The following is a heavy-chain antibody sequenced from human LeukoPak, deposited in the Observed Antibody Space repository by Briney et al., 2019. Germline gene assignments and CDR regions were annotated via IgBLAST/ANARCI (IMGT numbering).Heavy chain of an antibody. CDR1: GGSISSGGYY. J-gene: IGHJ4*02. D-gene: IGHD3-22*01. CDR2: IYYSGST. CDR3: ARAGWDYYDSSGRFDY. Sequence: TPSETLSLTCTVSGGSISSGGYYWSWIRQHPGKGLEWIGYIYYSGSTYYNPSLKSRVTISVDTSKNQFSLKLSSVTAADTAVYYCARAGWDYYDSSGRFDYWGQGTLVTVSS. V-gene: IGHV4-30-4*08.